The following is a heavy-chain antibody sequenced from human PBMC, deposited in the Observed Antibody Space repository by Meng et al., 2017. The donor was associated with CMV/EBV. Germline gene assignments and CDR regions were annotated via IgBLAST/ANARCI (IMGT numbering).Heavy chain of an antibody. CDR2: ISYDGSNK. CDR3: ARGINNFDY. J-gene: IGHJ4*02. D-gene: IGHD3-16*01. V-gene: IGHV3-30-3*01. CDR1: GFTFSSYA. Sequence: GGSLRLSCAASGFTFSSYAMHWVRQAPGKGLEWVAVISYDGSNKYYADSVKGRFTISRDNPKNTLYLQMNSLRAEDTAVYYCARGINNFDYWGQGTLVTVSS.